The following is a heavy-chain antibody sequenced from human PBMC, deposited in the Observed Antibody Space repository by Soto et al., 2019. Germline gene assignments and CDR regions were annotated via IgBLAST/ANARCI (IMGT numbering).Heavy chain of an antibody. Sequence: GGSLRLSCAASGLTFDDYAMHWVRQAPGKGLEWVSGISWNSGSIGYADSVKGRFTISRDNAKNSLYLQMNSLRAEDTALYYCAARGPQAYYYYYYMDVWGKGTTVTVSS. CDR1: GLTFDDYA. J-gene: IGHJ6*03. D-gene: IGHD3-10*01. V-gene: IGHV3-9*01. CDR2: ISWNSGSI. CDR3: AARGPQAYYYYYYMDV.